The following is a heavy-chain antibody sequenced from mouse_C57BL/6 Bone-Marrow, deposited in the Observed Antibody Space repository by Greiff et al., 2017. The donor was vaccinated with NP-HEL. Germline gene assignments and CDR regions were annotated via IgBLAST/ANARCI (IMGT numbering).Heavy chain of an antibody. CDR2: INPSSGYT. V-gene: IGHV1-4*01. D-gene: IGHD2-4*01. CDR1: GYTFTSYT. J-gene: IGHJ1*03. Sequence: QVQLKQSGAELARPGASVKMSCKASGYTFTSYTMHWVKQRPGQGLEWIGYINPSSGYTKYNQKFKDKATLTADKSSSTAYMQLSSLTSEDSAVYYCARKGPIYYDYGYFDVWGTGTTVTVSS. CDR3: ARKGPIYYDYGYFDV.